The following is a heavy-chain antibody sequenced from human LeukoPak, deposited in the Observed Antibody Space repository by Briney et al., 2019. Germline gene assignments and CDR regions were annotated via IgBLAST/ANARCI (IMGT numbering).Heavy chain of an antibody. CDR2: ISSSGSTI. D-gene: IGHD3-9*01. CDR1: GFTFSDYY. Sequence: GGSLRLSCAAPGFTFSDYYMSWIRQAPGKGLEWVSHISSSGSTIYYADSVKGRFTISRDNAKNSLYLQMNSLRAEDTALYYCAKGRYFGGSSRFDYWGQGTLVTVSS. V-gene: IGHV3-11*01. J-gene: IGHJ4*02. CDR3: AKGRYFGGSSRFDY.